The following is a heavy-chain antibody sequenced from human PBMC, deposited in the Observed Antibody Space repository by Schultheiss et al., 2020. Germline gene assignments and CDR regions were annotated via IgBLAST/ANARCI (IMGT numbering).Heavy chain of an antibody. CDR1: GFTFNDYA. Sequence: GGSLRLSCSTSGFTFNDYALSWFRQAPGKGLEWVSAISGSGGSTYYADSVKGRFTISRDNSKNTLYLQMNSLRAEDTAVYYCAKDLRSTYSSSWYNMEGFAFDIWGQGTMVTVSS. D-gene: IGHD6-13*01. V-gene: IGHV3-23*01. CDR2: ISGSGGST. J-gene: IGHJ3*02. CDR3: AKDLRSTYSSSWYNMEGFAFDI.